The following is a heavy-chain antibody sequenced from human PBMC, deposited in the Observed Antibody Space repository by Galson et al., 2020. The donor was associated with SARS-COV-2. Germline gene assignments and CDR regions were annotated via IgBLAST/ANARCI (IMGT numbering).Heavy chain of an antibody. CDR1: GGTFSSYA. V-gene: IGHV1-69*13. Sequence: SVKVSCKASGGTFSSYAISWVRQAPGQGLEWMGGIIPIFGTANYAQKFQGRVTITADESTSTAYMELSSLRSEDTAVYYCAGPTLTIFGVERYYYYGMDVWGQGTTVTVSS. CDR3: AGPTLTIFGVERYYYYGMDV. CDR2: IIPIFGTA. D-gene: IGHD3-3*01. J-gene: IGHJ6*02.